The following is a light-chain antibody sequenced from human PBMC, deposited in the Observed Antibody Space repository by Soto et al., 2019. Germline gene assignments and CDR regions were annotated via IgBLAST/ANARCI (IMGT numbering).Light chain of an antibody. V-gene: IGKV1-5*01. J-gene: IGKJ4*01. Sequence: DIQMTQSPSTLSASIGDRVTITCRASESIRTWLAWYQHKPGKAPKFLIYDASSLESGVPSRFSGSGSGTEFTLTISSLQPEDVATYYCQKCKTAPFTFGGGTKVDIK. CDR3: QKCKTAPFT. CDR2: DAS. CDR1: ESIRTW.